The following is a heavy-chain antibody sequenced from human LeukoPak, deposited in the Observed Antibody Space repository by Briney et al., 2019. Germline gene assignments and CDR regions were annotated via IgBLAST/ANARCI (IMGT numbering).Heavy chain of an antibody. CDR3: AKVLMAYNWNDVPDY. CDR1: GFTFSSYG. Sequence: GGSLRLSCAASGFTFSSYGMHWVRQAPGKGLEGGEFIRYDGSNKYYADSVKGRFTISRDNSKNTLYLQMNSLRAEDTAVYYCAKVLMAYNWNDVPDYWGQGTLVTVSS. J-gene: IGHJ4*02. V-gene: IGHV3-30*02. D-gene: IGHD1-1*01. CDR2: IRYDGSNK.